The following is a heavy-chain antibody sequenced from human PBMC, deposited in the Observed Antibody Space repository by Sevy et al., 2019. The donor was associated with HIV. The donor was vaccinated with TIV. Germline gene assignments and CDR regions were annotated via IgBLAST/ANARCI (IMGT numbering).Heavy chain of an antibody. V-gene: IGHV1-2*02. CDR2: INPNSGGT. J-gene: IGHJ4*02. CDR3: ARETGTTWEYFDY. CDR1: GYTFTGYY. D-gene: IGHD1-7*01. Sequence: ASVKVSCKASGYTFTGYYMHWVRQAPGQGLEWMGWINPNSGGTNYAQKIQGRVTMTRDTSISTAYMELSRLRSDDTAVYYCARETGTTWEYFDYWGQGTLVTVSS.